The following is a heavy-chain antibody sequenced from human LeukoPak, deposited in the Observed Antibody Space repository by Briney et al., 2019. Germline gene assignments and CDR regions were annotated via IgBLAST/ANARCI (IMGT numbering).Heavy chain of an antibody. Sequence: PGGSLRLSCAASGFTFSAYSTNWVRHAPGKGLEWVANTNQDGSEKYYADSVKGRFTISRDNAKNSLYLQMNGLRAEDTAVYYCAKQLSSNANWGQGTLVTVSS. V-gene: IGHV3-7*01. CDR1: GFTFSAYS. J-gene: IGHJ4*02. CDR2: TNQDGSEK. CDR3: AKQLSSNAN. D-gene: IGHD5-18*01.